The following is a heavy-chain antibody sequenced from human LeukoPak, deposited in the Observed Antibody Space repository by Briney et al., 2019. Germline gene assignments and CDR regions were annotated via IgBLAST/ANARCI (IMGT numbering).Heavy chain of an antibody. D-gene: IGHD6-13*01. Sequence: ASVKVSCKASGYTFTSYGTSWARQAPGQGLEWMGWISAYNGNTNYAQKLQGRVTMTTDTSTSTAYMELRSLRSDDTAVYYCARAVDSSSWYPIYYYYGMDVWGQGTTVTVSS. CDR2: ISAYNGNT. CDR1: GYTFTSYG. J-gene: IGHJ6*02. V-gene: IGHV1-18*01. CDR3: ARAVDSSSWYPIYYYYGMDV.